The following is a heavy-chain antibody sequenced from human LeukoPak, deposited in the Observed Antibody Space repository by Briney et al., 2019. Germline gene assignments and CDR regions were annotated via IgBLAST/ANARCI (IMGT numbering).Heavy chain of an antibody. V-gene: IGHV4-30-4*08. D-gene: IGHD2-2*01. CDR1: GGSISSGDYY. Sequence: SQTLSLTCTVSGGSISSGDYYWSWIRQPPGKGLEWIGEINHSGSTNYNPSLKSRVTISVDTSKNQFSLKLSSVTAADTAVYYCASRGVVRVFDYWGQGTLVTVSS. CDR2: INHSGST. J-gene: IGHJ4*02. CDR3: ASRGVVRVFDY.